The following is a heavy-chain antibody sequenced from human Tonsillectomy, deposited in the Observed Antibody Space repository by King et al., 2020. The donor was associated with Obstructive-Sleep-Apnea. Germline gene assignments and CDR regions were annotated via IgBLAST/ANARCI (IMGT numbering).Heavy chain of an antibody. D-gene: IGHD6-13*01. CDR2: ISYTGSA. Sequence: VQLQQWGAGLVKPSETLSLSCGVFGGSFRGYYWSWIRQPPGKGLEWIGEISYTGSAHYNSSLMSRVTISIDTSDNHLSLKMSSVTAADTAVYFCARGRSSWGGNWFAPWGQGTLVTVSS. V-gene: IGHV4-34*01. J-gene: IGHJ5*02. CDR3: ARGRSSWGGNWFAP. CDR1: GGSFRGYY.